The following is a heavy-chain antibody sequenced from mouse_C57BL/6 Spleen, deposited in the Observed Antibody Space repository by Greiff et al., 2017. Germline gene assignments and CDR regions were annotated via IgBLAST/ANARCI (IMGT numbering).Heavy chain of an antibody. V-gene: IGHV1-55*01. J-gene: IGHJ4*01. CDR2: IYPGSGST. Sequence: VQLQQPGAELVKPGASVKMSCKASGYTFTSYWITWVKQRPGQGLEWIGDIYPGSGSTNYNEKFKSKATLTVDTSSSTAYMQLSSLTSEDSAVYYCARCDYDGNYAMDYWGQGTSVTVSS. CDR1: GYTFTSYW. CDR3: ARCDYDGNYAMDY. D-gene: IGHD2-4*01.